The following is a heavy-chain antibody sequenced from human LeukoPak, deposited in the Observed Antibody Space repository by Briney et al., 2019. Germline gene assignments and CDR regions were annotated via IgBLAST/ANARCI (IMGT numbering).Heavy chain of an antibody. V-gene: IGHV1-18*01. CDR1: GYTFTSHG. CDR2: ISPRNGNT. CDR3: ARDEEYDTSGRH. J-gene: IGHJ1*01. D-gene: IGHD3-22*01. Sequence: ASVKVSCKAPGYTFTSHGINWVRQAPGQGLEWMGWISPRNGNTNYAQRLQGRFTMTTETPTSTVYMELRGLRSDDTAVYYCARDEEYDTSGRHWGQGTLVTVSS.